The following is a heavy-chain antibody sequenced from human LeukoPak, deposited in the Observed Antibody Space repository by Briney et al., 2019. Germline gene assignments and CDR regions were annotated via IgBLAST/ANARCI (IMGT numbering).Heavy chain of an antibody. V-gene: IGHV1-69*04. CDR2: TIPILGIA. CDR1: GGTFSSYA. J-gene: IGHJ4*02. CDR3: AHYDSSGSSDY. D-gene: IGHD3-22*01. Sequence: SVKVSCKASGGTFSSYAISWVRQAPGQGLEWMGRTIPILGIANYAQKFQGRVTITADKSTSTAYMELSSLRSEDTAVYYCAHYDSSGSSDYWGQGTLVTVSS.